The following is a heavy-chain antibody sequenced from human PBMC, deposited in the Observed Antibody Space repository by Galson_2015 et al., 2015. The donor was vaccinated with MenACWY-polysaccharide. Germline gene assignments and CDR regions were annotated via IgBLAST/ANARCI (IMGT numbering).Heavy chain of an antibody. D-gene: IGHD6-19*01. CDR3: AKERVAGMAGIFDY. J-gene: IGHJ4*02. Sequence: SLRLSCAASGFTFSSYATNWVRQAPGKGLEWVSLISESGASTYYADSVKGRFTISRDNSKNTLYLQMNSLRAEDTAVYYCAKERVAGMAGIFDYWGQGTLVTVSS. V-gene: IGHV3-23*01. CDR1: GFTFSSYA. CDR2: ISESGAST.